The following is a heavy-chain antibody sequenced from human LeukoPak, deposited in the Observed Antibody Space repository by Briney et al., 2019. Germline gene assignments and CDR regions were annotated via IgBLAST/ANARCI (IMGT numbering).Heavy chain of an antibody. CDR2: IHGSGGRT. CDR1: VCIFIRYA. V-gene: IGHV3-23*01. Sequence: EGTLRLSCASSVCIFIRYAMSWVRQAPGRGLEGVAVIHGSGGRTYIADSVNGRFTISRDNSQNALYLQMNSLRAEDRAVYYCAKVSRVQAFDHWPKDTLVRVSS. J-gene: IGHJ4*02. CDR3: AKVSRVQAFDH. D-gene: IGHD1-1*01.